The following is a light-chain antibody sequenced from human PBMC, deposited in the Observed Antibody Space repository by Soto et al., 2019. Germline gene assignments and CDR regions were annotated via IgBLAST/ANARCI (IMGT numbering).Light chain of an antibody. J-gene: IGKJ2*01. CDR2: KVS. CDR3: MQGPRWPYT. Sequence: DVVMTQSPLSLPVTLGQPASISCRSSQSLVYGDGNTYLNWFQQRPGQSPRRLIYKVSIRDSGVRDRVIGSGSGTDFTLKISGVEAEDVGVYYGMQGPRWPYTFGQGTKLEIK. V-gene: IGKV2-30*01. CDR1: QSLVYGDGNTY.